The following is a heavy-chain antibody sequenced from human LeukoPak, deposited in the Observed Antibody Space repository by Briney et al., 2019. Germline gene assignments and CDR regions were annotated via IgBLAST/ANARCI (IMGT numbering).Heavy chain of an antibody. J-gene: IGHJ4*02. D-gene: IGHD3-10*01. V-gene: IGHV3-15*01. CDR3: TTAVWFGELLCDY. CDR2: IKGKTDGGTT. Sequence: PGGSLRLSCAAAGFTFSNAWMSWVRQAPGKGLEWVGRIKGKTDGGTTDYAAPVKGRFTISRDDPKNTLYLQMNSLKTEDTAVYYCTTAVWFGELLCDYWGQGTLVTVSS. CDR1: GFTFSNAW.